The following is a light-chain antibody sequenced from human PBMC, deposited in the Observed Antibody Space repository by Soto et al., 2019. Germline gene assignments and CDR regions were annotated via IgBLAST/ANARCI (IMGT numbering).Light chain of an antibody. J-gene: IGKJ4*01. Sequence: DIQMTQSPSSLSASVGDRVTMTCRASQDISNYLVWYQQQPGKVPKLLIYSASTLHSGVPSRFSGSGSGTDFTLTISSLQPEDVGTYYCQRYDDAPLSFG. CDR1: QDISNY. CDR2: SAS. V-gene: IGKV1-27*01. CDR3: QRYDDAPLS.